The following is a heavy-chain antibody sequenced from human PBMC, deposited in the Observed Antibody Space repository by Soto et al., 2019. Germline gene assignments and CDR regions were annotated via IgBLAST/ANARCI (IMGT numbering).Heavy chain of an antibody. Sequence: QVQLVQSGAEVKKPGASVKVSCKASGYTFTSYGISWVRQAPGQGLEWMGWISAYNGNPNHAQKLQGRVTMTTDTPTSTADRELRGLRSDDPAVYYCARDLALFMAAAGPQGDYWGHGTLVPVSS. CDR1: GYTFTSYG. V-gene: IGHV1-18*01. J-gene: IGHJ4*01. CDR2: ISAYNGNP. CDR3: ARDLALFMAAAGPQGDY. D-gene: IGHD6-13*01.